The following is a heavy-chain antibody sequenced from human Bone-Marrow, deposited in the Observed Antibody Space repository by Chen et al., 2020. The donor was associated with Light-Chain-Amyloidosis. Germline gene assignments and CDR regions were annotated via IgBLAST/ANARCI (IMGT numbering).Heavy chain of an antibody. D-gene: IGHD5-12*01. V-gene: IGHV5-51*01. CDR3: ARRRDGYNFDY. CDR2: IYPDESDA. J-gene: IGHJ4*02. Sequence: VKKPGESLKISCKGSGSTFPNYWIGWVRQMPGKGLEWMGVIYPDESDARYSPSFEGQVTITADKSITTAYLQWRSLKASDTAMYYCARRRDGYNFDYWGQGTLVTVSS. CDR1: GSTFPNYW.